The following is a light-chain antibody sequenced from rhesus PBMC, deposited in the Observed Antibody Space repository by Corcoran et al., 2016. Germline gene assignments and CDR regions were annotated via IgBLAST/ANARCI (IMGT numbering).Light chain of an antibody. V-gene: IGKV1-94*01. CDR3: LQDYTTPWT. CDR1: QGINKE. Sequence: DIQMTQSPSSLSASVGDRVTVTCRASQGINKELSWYQQTPGKAPTLLIYAASSLQPGVSSRFSGSGAGTDYTLPISSLQPEYVATYYFLQDYTTPWTFGQGTKVEIK. J-gene: IGKJ1*01. CDR2: AAS.